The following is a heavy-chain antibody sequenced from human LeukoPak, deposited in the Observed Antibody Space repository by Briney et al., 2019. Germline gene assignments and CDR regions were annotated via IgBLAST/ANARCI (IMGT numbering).Heavy chain of an antibody. CDR1: GFTFSNYW. D-gene: IGHD4-17*01. CDR3: ARAPGDPPNY. CDR2: IKQDGSER. Sequence: GGSLRLSCAASGFTFSNYWMSWVRQAPGKGLEWVANIKQDGSERYHVDSVKGRFTISRDNAKNSLYLQMNSLRAEDTAMYYCARAPGDPPNYWGQGTLVTVSS. V-gene: IGHV3-7*03. J-gene: IGHJ4*02.